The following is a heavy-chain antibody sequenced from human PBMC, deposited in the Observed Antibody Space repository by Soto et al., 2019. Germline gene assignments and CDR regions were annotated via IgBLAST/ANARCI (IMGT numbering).Heavy chain of an antibody. CDR1: GFTFSSYG. Sequence: QVQLVESGGGVVQPGRSLRLSCAASGFTFSSYGMHWVRQAPGKGLEWVAVISYDGSNKYYADSVKGRFTISRDNSKNTLYLQMNSLRAEDKAVYYCAKGNGELGFDYWGQGTLVTVSS. CDR3: AKGNGELGFDY. J-gene: IGHJ4*02. D-gene: IGHD1-7*01. CDR2: ISYDGSNK. V-gene: IGHV3-30*18.